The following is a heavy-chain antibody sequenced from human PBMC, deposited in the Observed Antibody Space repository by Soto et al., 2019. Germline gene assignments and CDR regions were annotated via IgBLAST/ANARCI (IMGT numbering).Heavy chain of an antibody. D-gene: IGHD6-13*01. CDR3: AREIRGAAAYDAFDI. V-gene: IGHV3-33*01. CDR2: IWYDGSNK. J-gene: IGHJ3*02. Sequence: QVQLVESGGGVVQPGRSLRLSCAASGFTFRSYGMHWVRQAPGKGLEWVAVIWYDGSNKYYADSVKGRFTISRDNSKNTLYLQMNSLRAEDTAVYYCAREIRGAAAYDAFDIWGQGTMVTVSS. CDR1: GFTFRSYG.